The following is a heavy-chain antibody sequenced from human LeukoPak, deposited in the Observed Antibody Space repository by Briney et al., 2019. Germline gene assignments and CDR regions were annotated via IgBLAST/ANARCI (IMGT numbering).Heavy chain of an antibody. J-gene: IGHJ4*02. CDR1: GYMFISYN. CDR2: VSGSGVHT. V-gene: IGHV1-46*03. D-gene: IGHD2-2*01. Sequence: ASVKVSCKASGYMFISYNMQWVRQAPGQGLEWMGMVSGSGVHTKYAQKFRDRVTMTSDTSTSTVYMELSSLTSDDTAVYYSARDQNYATDYWGQGTLVTV. CDR3: ARDQNYATDY.